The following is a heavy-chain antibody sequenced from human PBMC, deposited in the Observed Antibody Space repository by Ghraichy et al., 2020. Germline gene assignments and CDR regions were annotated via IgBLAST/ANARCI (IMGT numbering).Heavy chain of an antibody. Sequence: ASVKVSCKASGYTFTGYYMHWVRQAPGQGLEWMGWIDPNSGGTNYAQKFQGWVTMTRDTSISTAYMELSRLRSDEKAVYYCSRWHRDGGGEQDSYYYYGMDVWGQGTTVTVSS. CDR3: SRWHRDGGGEQDSYYYYGMDV. V-gene: IGHV1-2*04. J-gene: IGHJ6*02. CDR2: IDPNSGGT. D-gene: IGHD2-21*01. CDR1: GYTFTGYY.